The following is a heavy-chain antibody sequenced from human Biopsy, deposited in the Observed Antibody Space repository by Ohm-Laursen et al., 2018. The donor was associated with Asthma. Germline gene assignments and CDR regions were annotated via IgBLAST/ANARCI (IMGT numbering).Heavy chain of an antibody. J-gene: IGHJ4*02. Sequence: RSLRLSCAAPGFTFSGYAMHWVRQAPGKGLEWVAVISYDGSNKYYADSVKGRFTISRDNSKNTLYLQMNSLRAEDTAVYYCARDLHPTNHLGELSEGFDYWGQGTLVTVSS. CDR1: GFTFSGYA. CDR2: ISYDGSNK. V-gene: IGHV3-30-3*01. CDR3: ARDLHPTNHLGELSEGFDY. D-gene: IGHD3-16*02.